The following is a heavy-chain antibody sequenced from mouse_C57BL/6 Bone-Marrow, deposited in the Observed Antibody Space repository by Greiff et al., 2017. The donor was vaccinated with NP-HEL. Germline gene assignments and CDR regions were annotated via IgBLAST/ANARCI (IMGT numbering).Heavy chain of an antibody. CDR3: ARAVVAHYFDY. CDR1: GYSFTSYY. J-gene: IGHJ2*01. D-gene: IGHD1-1*01. Sequence: QVQLQQSGPELVKPGASVKISCKASGYSFTSYYIHWVKQRPGQGLEWIGWIYPGSGNTKYNEKFKGKATLTADTSSSTAYMQLSSLTSDDSAVYYCARAVVAHYFDYWGQGTTLTVSS. CDR2: IYPGSGNT. V-gene: IGHV1-66*01.